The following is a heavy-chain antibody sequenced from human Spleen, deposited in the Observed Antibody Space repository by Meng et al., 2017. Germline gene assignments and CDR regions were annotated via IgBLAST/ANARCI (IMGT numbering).Heavy chain of an antibody. Sequence: ASVKVSCKASGVTFSSYAIHWVRQAPGQGLEWMGIINPSGGTTTYAQKFQGRVTMTRDTSTNTVYMELSSLTSEDTAVYYCARGEARDGYNYFFDNWGQGTLVTVSS. J-gene: IGHJ4*02. CDR2: INPSGGTT. D-gene: IGHD5-24*01. CDR1: GVTFSSYA. V-gene: IGHV1-46*01. CDR3: ARGEARDGYNYFFDN.